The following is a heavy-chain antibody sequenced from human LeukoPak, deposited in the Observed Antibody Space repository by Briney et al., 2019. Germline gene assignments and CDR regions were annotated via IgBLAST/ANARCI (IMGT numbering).Heavy chain of an antibody. D-gene: IGHD6-19*01. CDR3: ARLGAVAGTGFDP. CDR2: IYYSGST. Sequence: SETLSLTCTVSGGSISSYYRSWIRQPPGKGLEWIGYIYYSGSTNYNPSLKSRVTISVDTSKNQFSLKLSSVTAADTAVYYCARLGAVAGTGFDPWGQGTLVTVSS. V-gene: IGHV4-59*08. J-gene: IGHJ5*02. CDR1: GGSISSYY.